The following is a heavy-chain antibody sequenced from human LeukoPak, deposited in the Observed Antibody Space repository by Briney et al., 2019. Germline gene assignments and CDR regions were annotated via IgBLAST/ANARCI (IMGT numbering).Heavy chain of an antibody. Sequence: GGSLRLSCAASGFTFDDYTMHWVRQVPGKGLEWVSLIGWDGGTTYYADSVKGRFTISRDNSKNSQYLQMNSLRTEDTALYYCAKDDEAATGSLDYWGQGTLVTVSS. CDR2: IGWDGGTT. V-gene: IGHV3-43*01. J-gene: IGHJ4*02. CDR1: GFTFDDYT. D-gene: IGHD6-13*01. CDR3: AKDDEAATGSLDY.